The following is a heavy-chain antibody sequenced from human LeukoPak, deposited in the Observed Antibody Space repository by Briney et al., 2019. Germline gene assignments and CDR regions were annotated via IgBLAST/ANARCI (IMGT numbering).Heavy chain of an antibody. Sequence: ASVKVSCRTSGYTFTDYYTHWVRQAPGQGLEWMGWVHGNSGGTEYAQKFQGRVTMTRDTSISTAYMELSRLTSDDTAVYYCARGEMATPSDYWGQGTLVTVSS. J-gene: IGHJ4*02. CDR3: ARGEMATPSDY. CDR1: GYTFTDYY. V-gene: IGHV1-2*02. CDR2: VHGNSGGT. D-gene: IGHD5-24*01.